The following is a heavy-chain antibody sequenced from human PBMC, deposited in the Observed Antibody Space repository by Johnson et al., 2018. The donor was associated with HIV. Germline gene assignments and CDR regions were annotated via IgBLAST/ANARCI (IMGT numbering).Heavy chain of an antibody. CDR2: IYSGGST. D-gene: IGHD2-2*01. J-gene: IGHJ3*02. CDR1: GFTVSSNY. CDR3: ARRCSSISCSHGAFDI. Sequence: VQLVESGGGLVQPGGSLRLSCAASGFTVSSNYMSWVRQAPGKGLEWVSVIYSGGSTYYADSVKGRFTISRDGSKNTLFLQMNSLRAEDTAVYYCARRCSSISCSHGAFDIWGQGTVVTGSS. V-gene: IGHV3-66*04.